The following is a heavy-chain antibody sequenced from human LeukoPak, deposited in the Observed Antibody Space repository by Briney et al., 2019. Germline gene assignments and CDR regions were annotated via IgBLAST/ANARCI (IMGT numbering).Heavy chain of an antibody. CDR3: ATSRGNIYGAGGKPKYGMDV. Sequence: ASVKVSCKVSGYTLTELSMHWVRQAPGKGLEWMGGFDPEDGETIYAQKFQGRVTMTEDTSTDTAYMELSSLRSEDTAVYYCATSRGNIYGAGGKPKYGMDVWGQGTTVTASS. J-gene: IGHJ6*02. V-gene: IGHV1-24*01. CDR2: FDPEDGET. D-gene: IGHD4-23*01. CDR1: GYTLTELS.